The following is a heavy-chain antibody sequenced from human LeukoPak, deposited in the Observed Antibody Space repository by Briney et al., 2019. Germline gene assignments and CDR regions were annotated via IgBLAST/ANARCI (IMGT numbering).Heavy chain of an antibody. CDR2: IYTSGST. D-gene: IGHD3-22*01. Sequence: SETLSLTCTVSGGSISSYYWSWIRQPAGKGLEWIGRIYTSGSTNYNPSLKSRVTMSVDTFKNQFSLKLSSVTAADTAVYYCAREHPYYYDSSGYYLYYFDYWGQGTLVTVSS. CDR3: AREHPYYYDSSGYYLYYFDY. V-gene: IGHV4-4*07. CDR1: GGSISSYY. J-gene: IGHJ4*02.